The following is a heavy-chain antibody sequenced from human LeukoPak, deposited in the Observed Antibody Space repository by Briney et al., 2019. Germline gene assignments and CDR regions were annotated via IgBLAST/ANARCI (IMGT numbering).Heavy chain of an antibody. Sequence: GGSLRLSCAASGFTFSDYYMSWIRQAPGKGLEWVSYISSSGSTIYYADSVKGRFTISRDNAKNSLYLQMNSLRAEDTAVYYCASPAFGELLTNYYYYMDVWGKGTTVTVSS. J-gene: IGHJ6*03. CDR2: ISSSGSTI. CDR1: GFTFSDYY. D-gene: IGHD3-10*01. CDR3: ASPAFGELLTNYYYYMDV. V-gene: IGHV3-11*04.